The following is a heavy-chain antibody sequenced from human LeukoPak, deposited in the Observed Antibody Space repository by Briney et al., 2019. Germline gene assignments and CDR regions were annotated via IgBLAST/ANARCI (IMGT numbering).Heavy chain of an antibody. J-gene: IGHJ4*02. V-gene: IGHV3-21*01. CDR2: ISSGSSYI. CDR3: ARRGVYSYGRKKYYFDY. Sequence: GGSLRLSCAASGFTFSSYSMNWVRQAPGKGLEWVSSISSGSSYIYYADSVKGRFTISRDNAKNSLYLQMNSLRAEDTAVYYCARRGVYSYGRKKYYFDYWGQGTLVTVSS. CDR1: GFTFSSYS. D-gene: IGHD5-18*01.